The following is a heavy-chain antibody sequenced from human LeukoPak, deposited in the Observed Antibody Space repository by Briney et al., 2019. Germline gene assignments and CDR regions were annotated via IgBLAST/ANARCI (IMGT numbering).Heavy chain of an antibody. Sequence: GGSLRLSCAASGFTFDDYAMHWVRQAPGKGLEWVSGISWNSGSIGYADSVKGRFTISRDNAKNSLYLQMNSLRAEDTAVYYCAGTRGPPGYYDSYGYWGQGTLVTVSS. CDR3: AGTRGPPGYYDSYGY. CDR1: GFTFDDYA. J-gene: IGHJ4*02. V-gene: IGHV3-9*01. D-gene: IGHD3-22*01. CDR2: ISWNSGSI.